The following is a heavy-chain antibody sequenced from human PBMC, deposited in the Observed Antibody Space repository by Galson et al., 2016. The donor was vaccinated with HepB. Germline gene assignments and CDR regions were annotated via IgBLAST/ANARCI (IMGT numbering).Heavy chain of an antibody. J-gene: IGHJ4*01. D-gene: IGHD3-10*01. Sequence: SETLSLTCAVSGGSISSVNWWSRVRQPPGKGLEWIGEIYHRGDTNYNPSLKSRVTISVDTSKNQSSLNVRSLTAADTALYYCARSGVRGVLDHWGHGTLVTVSS. CDR1: GGSISSVNW. CDR2: IYHRGDT. V-gene: IGHV4-4*02. CDR3: ARSGVRGVLDH.